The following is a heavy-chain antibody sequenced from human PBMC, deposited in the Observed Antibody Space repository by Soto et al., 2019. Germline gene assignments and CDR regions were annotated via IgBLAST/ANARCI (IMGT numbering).Heavy chain of an antibody. J-gene: IGHJ4*02. CDR2: MYHGGRT. Sequence: SESLSLTCTVSGDSVINYFWSWMRQTPGKGLEWIGHMYHGGRTNYSPSLKSRVTMSLDSSRNQFSLNLSSVTAADTAVYFCARDPGYCTNGVCPIFDFWGQGLLVTVSS. V-gene: IGHV4-59*02. CDR1: GDSVINYF. D-gene: IGHD2-8*01. CDR3: ARDPGYCTNGVCPIFDF.